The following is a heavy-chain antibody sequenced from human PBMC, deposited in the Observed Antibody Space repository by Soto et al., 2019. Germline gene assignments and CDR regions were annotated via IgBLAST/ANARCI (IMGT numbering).Heavy chain of an antibody. V-gene: IGHV3-23*01. CDR3: ARSGMTTYPLKNWFDP. CDR1: GFTFNNLA. D-gene: IGHD6-13*01. J-gene: IGHJ5*02. CDR2: LSGSGVST. Sequence: GGSLRLSCAASGFTFNNLAINWVRQAPGKGLEWVSGLSGSGVSTYYADSVKGRFTISRDNSKNTLYLQMNSLRAEDTAVYYCARSGMTTYPLKNWFDPWGQGTQVTAPQ.